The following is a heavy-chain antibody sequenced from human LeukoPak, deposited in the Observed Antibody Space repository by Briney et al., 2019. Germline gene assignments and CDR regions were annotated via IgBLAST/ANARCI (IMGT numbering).Heavy chain of an antibody. J-gene: IGHJ4*02. CDR3: AREGGPYRPLDF. CDR1: GGSITNTNY. Sequence: SSETLSLTCGVSGGSITNTNYWTWVRQPPGKGLEWIGEVNLQGSTNYNPSLMGRVAISVDTSENHISLQLTSVTAADTAVYYCAREGGPYRPLDFSGQGTLVTVSS. CDR2: VNLQGST. V-gene: IGHV4-4*02.